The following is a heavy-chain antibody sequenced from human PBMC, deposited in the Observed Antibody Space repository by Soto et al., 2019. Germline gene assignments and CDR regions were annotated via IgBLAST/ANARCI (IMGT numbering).Heavy chain of an antibody. Sequence: QVQLVESGGGVVQPGRSLRLSCVASGFTFSSFGIHWVRQAPGKGLEWVATISYDGGQKYYADSVKGRFTISRDNSKNTLYLQMNSLRGEDTAVYFCAKHAEEALGACLDYWGQGTLVTVSS. D-gene: IGHD2-8*01. CDR3: AKHAEEALGACLDY. V-gene: IGHV3-30*18. J-gene: IGHJ4*02. CDR2: ISYDGGQK. CDR1: GFTFSSFG.